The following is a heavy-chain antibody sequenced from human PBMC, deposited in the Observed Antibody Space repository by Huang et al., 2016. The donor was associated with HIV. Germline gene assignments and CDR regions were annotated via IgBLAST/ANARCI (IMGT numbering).Heavy chain of an antibody. CDR1: GFTFRGSA. CDR3: TRLTMIGDCDY. V-gene: IGHV3-73*01. Sequence: EVQLVESGGGLVQPGGSLTLSCAASGFTFRGSAMHWVRQASGKGREWVGRIRSKANSYATAYAASVKGRFTISRDDSKNTAYLQMNSLKTEDTAVYYCTRLTMIGDCDYWGQGTLVTVSS. J-gene: IGHJ4*02. CDR2: IRSKANSYAT. D-gene: IGHD3-22*01.